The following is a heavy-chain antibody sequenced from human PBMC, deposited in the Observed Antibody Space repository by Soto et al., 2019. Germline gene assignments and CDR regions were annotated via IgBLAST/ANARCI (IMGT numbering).Heavy chain of an antibody. CDR3: AKTTVTTLLDAFDI. Sequence: PSETLSLTCTVSGGSISSGDYYWSWIRQPPGKGLEWIGYIYYSGSTYYNPSLKSRVTISVDTSKNQFSLKLSSVTAADTAVYYCAKTTVTTLLDAFDIWGQGTMVTVSS. V-gene: IGHV4-30-4*01. D-gene: IGHD4-4*01. CDR2: IYYSGST. J-gene: IGHJ3*02. CDR1: GGSISSGDYY.